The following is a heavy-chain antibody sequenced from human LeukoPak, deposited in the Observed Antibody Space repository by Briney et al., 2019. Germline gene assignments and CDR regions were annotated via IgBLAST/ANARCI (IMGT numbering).Heavy chain of an antibody. CDR1: GFIFSDAW. CDR2: IKKKADGGRV. V-gene: IGHV3-15*07. Sequence: GGSLRLSCAANGFIFSDAWMNWVRQTSGKGLEWVGRIKKKADGGRVDYAAPVKGRVTISRDDSKNTLYLQMNCLKTEDTAVYYCTTDLPFHHSHNGYWGQGTLVTVSS. J-gene: IGHJ4*02. CDR3: TTDLPFHHSHNGY. D-gene: IGHD3-22*01.